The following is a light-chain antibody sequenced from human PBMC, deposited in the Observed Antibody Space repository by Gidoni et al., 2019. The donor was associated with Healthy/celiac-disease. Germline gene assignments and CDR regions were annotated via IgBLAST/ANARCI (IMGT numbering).Light chain of an antibody. CDR2: GAS. V-gene: IGKV3-20*01. CDR3: QQYGSSEALFT. Sequence: DIVLTQSPGPLSLSPGARATLSCRASQSVSSSYLAWYQQKPGQAPRLLIYGASRRATGIPDRFSGSGSGTDFTLTISRLEPEDFAVYYCQQYGSSEALFTFGPXTKVEIK. J-gene: IGKJ3*01. CDR1: QSVSSSY.